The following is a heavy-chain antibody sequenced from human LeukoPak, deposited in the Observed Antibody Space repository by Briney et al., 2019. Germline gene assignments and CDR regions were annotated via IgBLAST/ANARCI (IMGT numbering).Heavy chain of an antibody. J-gene: IGHJ3*02. CDR3: ARDYDILTGYYAFDI. CDR2: IWYDGSNK. V-gene: IGHV3-33*01. CDR1: GFTFSSYG. D-gene: IGHD3-9*01. Sequence: GRSLRLSCAASGFTFSSYGMHWVRQAPGKGLEWVAVIWYDGSNKYYADSVKGRFNISRDNSKNTLYLQMNSLRAEDTAVYYCARDYDILTGYYAFDIWGQGTMVTVSS.